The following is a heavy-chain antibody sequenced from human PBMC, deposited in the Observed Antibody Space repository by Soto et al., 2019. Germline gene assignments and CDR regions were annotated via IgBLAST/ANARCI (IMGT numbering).Heavy chain of an antibody. CDR2: ISYAGTNK. J-gene: IGHJ4*02. CDR3: ARDPKTAGGQHWAFNYFDS. V-gene: IGHV3-30-3*01. D-gene: IGHD2-21*02. CDR1: GFSFSVSP. Sequence: GGSLRLSCAASGFSFSVSPMHWVRQAPGKGPEWVALISYAGTNKFYADSVKGRFTISRGNSKSTLYLQVDSLRPEDAAVYYCARDPKTAGGQHWAFNYFDSWGQGTLVTVSS.